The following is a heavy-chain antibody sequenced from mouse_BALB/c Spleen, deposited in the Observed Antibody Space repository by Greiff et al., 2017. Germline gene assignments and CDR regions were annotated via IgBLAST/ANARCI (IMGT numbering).Heavy chain of an antibody. D-gene: IGHD1-1*01. CDR2: ISYDGSN. Sequence: EVQLQQSGPGLVKPSQSLSLTCSVTGYSITSGYYWNWIRQSPGNKLEWMGYISYDGSNNYNPSLKNRISITRDTSKNQYFLKLNSVTTEDTATYNCATDSSDGAYWGQGTLVTVSA. J-gene: IGHJ3*01. CDR3: ATDSSDGAY. CDR1: GYSITSGYY. V-gene: IGHV3-6*02.